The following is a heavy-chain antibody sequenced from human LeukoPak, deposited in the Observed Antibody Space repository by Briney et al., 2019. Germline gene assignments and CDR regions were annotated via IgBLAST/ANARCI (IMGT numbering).Heavy chain of an antibody. V-gene: IGHV4-4*07. CDR3: ARVRAYSDFVGNFDL. Sequence: SETLSLTCTVSGGSISSHYWSWIRQPAGKRLEWIGRIWATGSTVDNPSFRSRLTLSIDRSKSQLSLKLTSMTAADSAVYYCARVRAYSDFVGNFDLWGHGIPVTVSS. D-gene: IGHD4-11*01. CDR1: GGSISSHY. CDR2: IWATGST. J-gene: IGHJ2*01.